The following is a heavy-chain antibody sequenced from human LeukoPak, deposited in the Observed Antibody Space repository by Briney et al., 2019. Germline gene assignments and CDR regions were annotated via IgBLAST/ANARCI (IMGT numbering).Heavy chain of an antibody. D-gene: IGHD1-1*01. J-gene: IGHJ4*02. Sequence: GGSLRLSCVASGLSFSNYDMNWVRQAPGKGLEWMAFIQFDGGDIFYADSVKGRFTISRDNSKNTLFLQMNSLRTDDTAMYYCAEDQQLEPFHYWGRGTLVTVSS. V-gene: IGHV3-30*02. CDR2: IQFDGGDI. CDR1: GLSFSNYD. CDR3: AEDQQLEPFHY.